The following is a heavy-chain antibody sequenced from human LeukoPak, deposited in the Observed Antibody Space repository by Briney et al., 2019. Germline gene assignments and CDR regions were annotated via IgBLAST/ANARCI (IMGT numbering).Heavy chain of an antibody. CDR1: GGSISSYY. Sequence: SETLSLTCTVSGGSISSYYWSWIRQPPGKGLEWIGYIYYSGSTNYNPSLKSRVTISVDTSKNQFSLKLSSVTAADTAVYYCAGQTNWKFDYWGQGTLVTVSS. D-gene: IGHD1-20*01. CDR3: AGQTNWKFDY. J-gene: IGHJ4*02. CDR2: IYYSGST. V-gene: IGHV4-59*08.